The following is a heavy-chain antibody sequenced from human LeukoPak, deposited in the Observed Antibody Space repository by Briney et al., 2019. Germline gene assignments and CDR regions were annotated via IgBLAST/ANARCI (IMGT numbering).Heavy chain of an antibody. CDR3: ARVGPTIDY. V-gene: IGHV3-30*04. Sequence: PGGSLRLSCAASGFTFSSYAMHWVRQAPGKGLEWVAVISYDGSNKYYADSVKGRFTISRDNSKNTLYLQMNSLRAEDTAVYYCARVGPTIDYWGQGTLVTVSS. CDR1: GFTFSSYA. J-gene: IGHJ4*02. CDR2: ISYDGSNK.